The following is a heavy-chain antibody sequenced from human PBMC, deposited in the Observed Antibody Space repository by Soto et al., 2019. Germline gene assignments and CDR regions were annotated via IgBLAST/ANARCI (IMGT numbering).Heavy chain of an antibody. Sequence: EVQLVESGGGLIQHGGSLRLSCAASGFTFSSYSMNWVRQAPGKGLEWVSYISSSSSTIYYADSVKGRFTISRDNAKNSLYLQMNSLRAEDTAVYYCARADSGYAHGYCYYGMDVWGQGTTVTVSS. CDR2: ISSSSSTI. V-gene: IGHV3-48*01. D-gene: IGHD5-12*01. CDR1: GFTFSSYS. J-gene: IGHJ6*02. CDR3: ARADSGYAHGYCYYGMDV.